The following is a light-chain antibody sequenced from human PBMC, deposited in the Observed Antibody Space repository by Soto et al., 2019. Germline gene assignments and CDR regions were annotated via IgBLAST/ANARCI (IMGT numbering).Light chain of an antibody. V-gene: IGKV1-5*01. J-gene: IGKJ1*01. CDR1: QTISSW. Sequence: DIQMTQSPSTLSGSVGDRVTITCRASQTISSWLAWYQQKLGKAPKLLIYAASTLQSGVPSRFSGSGSGTDFTLTISCLQSEDFATYYCQQYYSYPRTFGQGTKVDIK. CDR2: AAS. CDR3: QQYYSYPRT.